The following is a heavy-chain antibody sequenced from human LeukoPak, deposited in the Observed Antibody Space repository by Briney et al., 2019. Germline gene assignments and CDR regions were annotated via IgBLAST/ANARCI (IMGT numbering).Heavy chain of an antibody. Sequence: GGSLRLSCAASGFTVSSDWMTWVGQGAGKGLEGVGNIREDGGEKYYMDSAKGRFTLSRDNAKSSLYLQMNSLRVEDTAMYFCARTVVVVVGASDYFDYWGQGTLVTVSS. CDR1: GFTVSSDW. CDR3: ARTVVVVVGASDYFDY. D-gene: IGHD2-2*01. V-gene: IGHV3-7*03. J-gene: IGHJ4*02. CDR2: IREDGGEK.